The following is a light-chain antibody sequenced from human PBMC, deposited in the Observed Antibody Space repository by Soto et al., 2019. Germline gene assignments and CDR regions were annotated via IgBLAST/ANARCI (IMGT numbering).Light chain of an antibody. CDR1: QSVSSY. CDR2: DAS. CDR3: QQRSNWIT. J-gene: IGKJ5*01. V-gene: IGKV3-11*01. Sequence: EIVLTQSPATLSLSPGERATLSCRASQSVSSYLAWYQQKPGQAPRLLIYDASNRATGIPARFSGSGSGTDSPLTTSSLEPEDFAVYYCQQRSNWITFGQGTRLEIK.